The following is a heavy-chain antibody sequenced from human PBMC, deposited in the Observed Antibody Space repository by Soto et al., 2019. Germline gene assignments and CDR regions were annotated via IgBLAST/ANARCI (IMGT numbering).Heavy chain of an antibody. V-gene: IGHV1-18*01. CDR3: ARDWAYSGHFDY. J-gene: IGHJ4*02. CDR1: GYMFTSYG. D-gene: IGHD6-13*01. CDR2: ISAHNGNT. Sequence: QVQLVQSGAEVKKPGASVKVSCKASGYMFTSYGISWVRQAPGQGLEWMGWISAHNGNTKNAQKFQGRVTMTTDTSTSTAYMELRSLRSDDTAVYYCARDWAYSGHFDYWGQGTLVTVSS.